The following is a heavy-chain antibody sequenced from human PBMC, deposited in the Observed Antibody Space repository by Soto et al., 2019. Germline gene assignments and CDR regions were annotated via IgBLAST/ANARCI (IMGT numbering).Heavy chain of an antibody. CDR3: AKGGPYSSGWYYLDY. CDR1: GFTFSSYG. Sequence: QVQLVESGGGVVQPGRSLRLSCAASGFTFSSYGMHWVRQAPGKGLEWVAVISYDGSNKYYADSVKGRFTISRDNSKNTLYLQMNSLRAEDTAVYYCAKGGPYSSGWYYLDYWGQGTLVTVSS. J-gene: IGHJ4*02. V-gene: IGHV3-30*18. CDR2: ISYDGSNK. D-gene: IGHD6-19*01.